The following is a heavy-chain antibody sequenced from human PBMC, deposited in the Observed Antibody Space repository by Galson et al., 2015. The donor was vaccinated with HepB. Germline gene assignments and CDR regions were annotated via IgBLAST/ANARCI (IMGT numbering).Heavy chain of an antibody. D-gene: IGHD5-12*01. CDR3: AKGEGWLPNRRVYYFDY. Sequence: SLRLSCAASGFTFSSYGMHWVRQAPGKGLEWVAVMWYDGSNKYYADSVKGRFTISRDNSKNTLYLQMNSLRAEDTAVYYCAKGEGWLPNRRVYYFDYWGQGTLVTVSS. CDR2: MWYDGSNK. V-gene: IGHV3-33*06. J-gene: IGHJ4*02. CDR1: GFTFSSYG.